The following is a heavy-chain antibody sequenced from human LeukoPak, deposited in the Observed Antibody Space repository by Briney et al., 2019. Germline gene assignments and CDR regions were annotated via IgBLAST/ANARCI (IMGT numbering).Heavy chain of an antibody. CDR2: IIPIFGTA. V-gene: IGHV1-69*05. J-gene: IGHJ5*02. D-gene: IGHD6-6*01. Sequence: SVKVSCKASGGTFSSYAISWVRQAPGQGLEWMGRIIPIFGTANYAQKFQGRVTITTDESTSTAYMELSSLRSDDTAVYYCARGALYSSSRGWFDPWGPGTLVTVSS. CDR3: ARGALYSSSRGWFDP. CDR1: GGTFSSYA.